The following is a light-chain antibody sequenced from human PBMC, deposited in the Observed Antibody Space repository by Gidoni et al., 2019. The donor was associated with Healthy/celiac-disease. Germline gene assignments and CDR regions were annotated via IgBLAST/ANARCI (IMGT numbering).Light chain of an antibody. CDR3: QQYDNLPLT. CDR2: DAS. Sequence: DLHMTQSPSPLPASVGDRVTITCQASQDISNYLNWYQQKPGKAPKLLIYDASNLETGVPSRFSGSGSGTDFTFTISSLQPEDIATYYCQQYDNLPLTFGGGTKVEIK. V-gene: IGKV1-33*01. J-gene: IGKJ4*01. CDR1: QDISNY.